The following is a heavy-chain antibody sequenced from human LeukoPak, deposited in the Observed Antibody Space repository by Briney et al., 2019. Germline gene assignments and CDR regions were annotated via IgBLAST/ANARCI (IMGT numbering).Heavy chain of an antibody. J-gene: IGHJ4*02. V-gene: IGHV1-69*13. CDR1: GYSFTGYY. CDR3: ARVPPDHYYYGSGSYLYYFDY. Sequence: GASVKVSCKTSGYSFTGYYMHWVRQAPGQGLEWMGGIIPIFGTANYAQKFQGRVTITADESTSTAYMELSSLRSEDTAVYYCARVPPDHYYYGSGSYLYYFDYWGQGTLVTVSS. CDR2: IIPIFGTA. D-gene: IGHD3-10*01.